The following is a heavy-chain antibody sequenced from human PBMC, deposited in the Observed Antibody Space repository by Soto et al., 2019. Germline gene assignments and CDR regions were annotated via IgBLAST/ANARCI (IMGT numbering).Heavy chain of an antibody. CDR1: GGSISSGAFS. D-gene: IGHD4-4*01. CDR2: IYHSGST. V-gene: IGHV4-30-2*01. Sequence: PSETLSLTCTVSGGSISSGAFSWSWIRQPPGRFLEWIGYIYHSGSTYYIPSLRSRVAISMDRAKNQFSLHLSSVTAEDTAVYFCARVRYSDNWHGLIDFWGLGTLVTVSS. CDR3: ARVRYSDNWHGLIDF. J-gene: IGHJ4*02.